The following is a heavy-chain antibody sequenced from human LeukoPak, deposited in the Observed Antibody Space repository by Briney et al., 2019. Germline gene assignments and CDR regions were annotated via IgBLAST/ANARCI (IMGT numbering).Heavy chain of an antibody. CDR3: AVPVDC. CDR1: GFTLSSYA. J-gene: IGHJ4*02. Sequence: PGGSLRLSCAASGFTLSSYAMSWVRQAPGKGLEWVSAISGSGGRAFYADSVKGRFTISGDNSKDTLYLRRNSLRAEGTAVYYCAVPVDCLGEGGLVTVSS. CDR2: ISGSGGRA. D-gene: IGHD1-14*01. V-gene: IGHV3-23*01.